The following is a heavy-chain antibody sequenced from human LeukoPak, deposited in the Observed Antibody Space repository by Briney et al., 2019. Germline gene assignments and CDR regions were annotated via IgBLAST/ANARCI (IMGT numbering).Heavy chain of an antibody. Sequence: GASVKVSCKASGGTFSSYAINWVRQATGQGLEWMGWMNPNSGNTGYAQKFQGRVTMTRNTSISTAYMELSSLRSEDTAVYYCARGGYCSSTSCYAAWAYYMDVWGKGTTVTISS. V-gene: IGHV1-8*02. J-gene: IGHJ6*03. CDR2: MNPNSGNT. CDR3: ARGGYCSSTSCYAAWAYYMDV. D-gene: IGHD2-2*01. CDR1: GGTFSSYA.